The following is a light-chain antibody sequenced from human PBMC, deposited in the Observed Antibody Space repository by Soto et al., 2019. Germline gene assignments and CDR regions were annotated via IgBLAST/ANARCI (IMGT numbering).Light chain of an antibody. V-gene: IGLV2-14*01. Sequence: QSVLTQPASVSGSPGQSITISCTGTSSDIGIYEYVSWYQRHPGRAPQLMIYEVSNRPSGVSRRFTGSKSGNTASLTISGLQAEDEADYFCSSYTNVNTLVFGGGTKVTVL. CDR3: SSYTNVNTLV. J-gene: IGLJ1*01. CDR1: SSDIGIYEY. CDR2: EVS.